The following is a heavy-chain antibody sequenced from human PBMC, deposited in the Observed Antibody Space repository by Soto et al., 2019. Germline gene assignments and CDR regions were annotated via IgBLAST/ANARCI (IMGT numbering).Heavy chain of an antibody. CDR2: IYATGTT. V-gene: IGHV4-4*07. Sequence: QVQLQESGPGLVKPSETLSLTCTVSGASISGFYWSWIRKSAGKGLEWIGRIYATGTTDYNPPLKSRVMMSVDTSEKQFSLKLRSVTAADPAVYYCVRDGTRTLRDWFDPWGQGISVTVSS. D-gene: IGHD1-1*01. CDR3: VRDGTRTLRDWFDP. CDR1: GASISGFY. J-gene: IGHJ5*02.